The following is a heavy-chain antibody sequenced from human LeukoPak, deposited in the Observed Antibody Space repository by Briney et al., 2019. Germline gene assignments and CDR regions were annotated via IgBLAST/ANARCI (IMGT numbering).Heavy chain of an antibody. CDR3: ARARSSGYSKYYLDY. D-gene: IGHD3-22*01. V-gene: IGHV4-4*02. Sequence: SETLSLTCAVSGGSISSSNWWSWVRQPPGKGLEWIGEIYHSGSTNYNPSLKSRVTISVDKSKNQFSLKLSSVTAADTAVYYCARARSSGYSKYYLDYWGQGTLVTVSS. CDR2: IYHSGST. CDR1: GGSISSSNW. J-gene: IGHJ4*02.